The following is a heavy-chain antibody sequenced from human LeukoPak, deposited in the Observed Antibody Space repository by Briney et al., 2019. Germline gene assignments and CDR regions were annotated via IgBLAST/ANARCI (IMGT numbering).Heavy chain of an antibody. CDR2: IFYTGSS. J-gene: IGHJ4*02. D-gene: IGHD1-26*01. CDR1: GGSFSSYY. V-gene: IGHV4-59*08. CDR3: AGHYTGTYDPFDN. Sequence: PETLSLTCAVYGGSFSSYYWSWLRQPPGKGLEWIGYIFYTGSSNYNPSLKSRVTMSIDTSKNQFSLKLSSLTAADTAVYYCAGHYTGTYDPFDNWGQGTLVTVSS.